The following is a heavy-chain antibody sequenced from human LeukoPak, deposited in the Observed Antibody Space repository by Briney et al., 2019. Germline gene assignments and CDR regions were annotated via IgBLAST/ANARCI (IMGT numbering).Heavy chain of an antibody. CDR2: IYHSGST. V-gene: IGHV4-38-2*02. Sequence: SETLSLTCTVSGYSISSGYYWGWIRQPPGKGLEWIGSIYHSGSTNYNPSLKSRVTISVDTSKNQFSLKLSSVTAADTAVYYCARSGGSGTDYWGQGTLVTVSS. D-gene: IGHD3-10*01. CDR3: ARSGGSGTDY. J-gene: IGHJ4*02. CDR1: GYSISSGYY.